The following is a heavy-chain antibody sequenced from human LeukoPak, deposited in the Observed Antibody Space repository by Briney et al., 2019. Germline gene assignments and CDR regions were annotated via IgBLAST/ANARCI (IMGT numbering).Heavy chain of an antibody. CDR3: VREAGYCAPVCVKTNWFDP. J-gene: IGHJ5*02. V-gene: IGHV3-23*01. D-gene: IGHD2-15*01. CDR2: INGRGDDT. CDR1: GVIISSYA. Sequence: GGSLRLSCAASGVIISSYAMSWVRQAPGKGLEWVSAINGRGDDTYYADSVRGRFAISRDDSTNTVYLHMNSLRDEDTALYHCVREAGYCAPVCVKTNWFDPWGQGTLVTVSS.